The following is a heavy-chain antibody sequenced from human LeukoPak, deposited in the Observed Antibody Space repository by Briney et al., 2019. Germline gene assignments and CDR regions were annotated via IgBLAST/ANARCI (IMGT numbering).Heavy chain of an antibody. D-gene: IGHD5-18*01. CDR3: ARDPHSLDY. J-gene: IGHJ4*02. Sequence: GSLRLSCAASGFTFSSYSMNWVRQAPGKGLEWVAYIRSSSSPMYYADSVKGRFTISRDNAKNLLYLQMNSLRDEDTAVYYCARDPHSLDYWGQGTLVTVSS. V-gene: IGHV3-48*02. CDR2: IRSSSSPM. CDR1: GFTFSSYS.